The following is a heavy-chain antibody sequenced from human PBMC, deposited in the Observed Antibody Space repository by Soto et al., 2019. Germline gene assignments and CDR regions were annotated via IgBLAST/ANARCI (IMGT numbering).Heavy chain of an antibody. CDR2: ISYDGGNK. J-gene: IGHJ4*02. CDR1: GFTFSSYG. Sequence: GGSLRLSCAASGFTFSSYGMHWVRQAPGKGLEWVAVISYDGGNKYYADSVKGRFTISRDNSKNTLYLQMNSLRAEDTAVYYCAKEDLTGKKNTMLRGFDYWGQGTLVTVSS. V-gene: IGHV3-30*18. D-gene: IGHD1-1*01. CDR3: AKEDLTGKKNTMLRGFDY.